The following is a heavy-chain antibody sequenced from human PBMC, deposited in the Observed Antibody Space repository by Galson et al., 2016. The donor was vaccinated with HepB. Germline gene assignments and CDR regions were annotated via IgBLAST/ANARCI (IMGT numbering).Heavy chain of an antibody. CDR3: ARDLIRVGGSCGSTSCYVTPLGFVSYYYGMDV. Sequence: SLRLSCAASGFTFSNYGMHWVRQAPGKGLEWVAVIWYDGSNKYYADSVKGRFTLSRDNSKNTLYLQMNSLRAEDTAVYYCARDLIRVGGSCGSTSCYVTPLGFVSYYYGMDVWGQGTTVTVSS. CDR1: GFTFSNYG. CDR2: IWYDGSNK. J-gene: IGHJ6*02. D-gene: IGHD2-2*01. V-gene: IGHV3-33*01.